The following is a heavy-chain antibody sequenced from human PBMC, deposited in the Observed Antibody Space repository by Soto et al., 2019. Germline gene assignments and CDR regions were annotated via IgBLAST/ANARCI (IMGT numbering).Heavy chain of an antibody. D-gene: IGHD6-6*01. CDR1: GFTFSTYA. J-gene: IGHJ4*02. CDR2: IGGGGDSA. Sequence: GGSLRLSCAASGFTFSTYAMSWVRQAPGKGLEWVSSIGGGGDSAYFADSVKGRFTISRDNSRNTLYLQMNSLRAEDTAVYYCARDRLAALDYWGQGTLVTVS. CDR3: ARDRLAALDY. V-gene: IGHV3-23*01.